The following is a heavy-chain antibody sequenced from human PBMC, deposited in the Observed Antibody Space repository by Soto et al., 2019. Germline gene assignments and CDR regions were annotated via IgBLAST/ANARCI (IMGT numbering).Heavy chain of an antibody. CDR1: GGSFSGYY. CDR3: ARHHCSSTSSYYYYMDV. CDR2: INHSGST. V-gene: IGHV4-34*01. J-gene: IGHJ6*03. D-gene: IGHD2-2*01. Sequence: SEPLSLTCAVYGGSFSGYYWSWIRQPPGKGLEWIGEINHSGSTNYNPSLKSRVTISVDTSKNQFSLKLSSVTAADTAVYYCARHHCSSTSSYYYYMDVWGKGTTVTVSS.